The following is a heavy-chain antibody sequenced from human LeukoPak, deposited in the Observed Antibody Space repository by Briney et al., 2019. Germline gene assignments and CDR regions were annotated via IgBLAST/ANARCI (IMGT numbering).Heavy chain of an antibody. Sequence: KPSETLSLTCTLSGGSISSSSYYWGWIRQPPGKGLEWIGSIYYSGSTYYNPSLKSRVTISVDTSKNQFSLKLSSVTAADTAVYYCARHLPTSSSWYLLGFDPWGQGTLVTVSS. V-gene: IGHV4-39*01. CDR3: ARHLPTSSSWYLLGFDP. D-gene: IGHD6-13*01. CDR2: IYYSGST. CDR1: GGSISSSSYY. J-gene: IGHJ5*02.